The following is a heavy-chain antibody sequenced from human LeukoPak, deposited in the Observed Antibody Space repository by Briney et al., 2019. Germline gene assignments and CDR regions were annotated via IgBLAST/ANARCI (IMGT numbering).Heavy chain of an antibody. J-gene: IGHJ4*02. V-gene: IGHV4-59*01. D-gene: IGHD5-24*01. CDR1: GGSISSYY. CDR3: ASQTDGYNSLFDY. Sequence: PSETLSLTCTVSGGSISSYYWSWIRQPPGKGLEWIAYIHYIGSANYTPSLKSRVTISVDTSKNQLSLKLSSVTAADTAVYYCASQTDGYNSLFDYWGQGTLVTVSS. CDR2: IHYIGSA.